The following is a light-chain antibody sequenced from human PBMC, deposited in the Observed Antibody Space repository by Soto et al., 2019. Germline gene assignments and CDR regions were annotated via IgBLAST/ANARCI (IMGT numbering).Light chain of an antibody. CDR1: SSDVGGYNY. Sequence: QSALTQHASVSGSPGQSITISCTGTSSDVGGYNYVSWYQQHPGKAPKLMICEVTNRPSGVSNRFSGSKSGNTASLTISGLQAEDEADYYCSLYTSSYTWVFGGGTKLTVL. J-gene: IGLJ3*02. CDR3: SLYTSSYTWV. CDR2: EVT. V-gene: IGLV2-14*01.